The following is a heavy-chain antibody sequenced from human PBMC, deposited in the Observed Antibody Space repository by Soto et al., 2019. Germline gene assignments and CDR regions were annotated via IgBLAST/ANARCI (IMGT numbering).Heavy chain of an antibody. CDR2: ISGSGGST. J-gene: IGHJ4*02. V-gene: IGHV3-23*01. CDR1: GFTFSSYA. Sequence: GGSLRLSCAASGFTFSSYAMSWVRQAPGKGLEWVSAISGSGGSTYYADSVKGRFTISRDNSKNTLYLQMNSLRAEDTAVYYCAKDWAPSLVVVPAAIDYWGQGTLVTVSS. D-gene: IGHD2-2*01. CDR3: AKDWAPSLVVVPAAIDY.